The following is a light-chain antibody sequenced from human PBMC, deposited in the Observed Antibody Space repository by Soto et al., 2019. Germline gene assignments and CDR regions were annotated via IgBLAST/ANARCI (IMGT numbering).Light chain of an antibody. Sequence: DIQMTQSPSSLSASVGDRVTITCRASQDISNLLAWYQHKPGNPPKLLIFAASTLQSGVPFRFSGSGSGTDFTLTISSLQPEDFATYYCQHYNNGPDTFGPGTKVDIK. J-gene: IGKJ3*01. CDR2: AAS. CDR3: QHYNNGPDT. CDR1: QDISNL. V-gene: IGKV1-27*01.